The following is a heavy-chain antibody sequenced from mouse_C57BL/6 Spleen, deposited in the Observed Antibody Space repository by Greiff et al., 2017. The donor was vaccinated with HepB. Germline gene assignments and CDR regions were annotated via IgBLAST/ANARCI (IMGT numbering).Heavy chain of an antibody. CDR3: ARRGSPYAMDY. Sequence: VQLQESGAELARPGASVKMSCKASGYTFTSYTMHWVKQRPGQGLEWIGYINPSSGYTKYNQKFKDKATLTADKSSSTAYMQLSSLTSEDSAVYYCARRGSPYAMDYWGQGTSVTVSS. D-gene: IGHD1-1*02. J-gene: IGHJ4*01. V-gene: IGHV1-4*01. CDR2: INPSSGYT. CDR1: GYTFTSYT.